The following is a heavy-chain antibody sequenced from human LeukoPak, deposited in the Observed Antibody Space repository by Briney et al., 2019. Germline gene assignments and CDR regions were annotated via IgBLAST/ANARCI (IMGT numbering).Heavy chain of an antibody. CDR1: GYTFTSYD. CDR2: RNPNSGNT. V-gene: IGHV1-8*03. D-gene: IGHD3-3*01. CDR3: ASYLLTIFGVVRAFDI. Sequence: ASVKVSCKASGYTFTSYDINWVRQATGQGLEWMGWRNPNSGNTGYAQKFQGRVTITRNTSISTAYMELSSLRSEDTAVYYCASYLLTIFGVVRAFDIWGQGTMVTVSS. J-gene: IGHJ3*02.